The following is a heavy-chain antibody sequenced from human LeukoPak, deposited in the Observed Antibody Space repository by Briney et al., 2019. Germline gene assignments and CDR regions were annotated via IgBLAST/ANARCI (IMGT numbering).Heavy chain of an antibody. Sequence: GASVKVSCKASGGTFSSYAISWVRQAPGQGLEWMGRIIPILGIANYAQKFQGRVTITADKSTSTAYMELSSLRSEDTAVYYCAEAYCGGDCYSVTVPRYYYYGMDVWAKGPRSPSP. CDR3: AEAYCGGDCYSVTVPRYYYYGMDV. CDR1: GGTFSSYA. V-gene: IGHV1-69*04. CDR2: IIPILGIA. J-gene: IGHJ6*02. D-gene: IGHD2-21*02.